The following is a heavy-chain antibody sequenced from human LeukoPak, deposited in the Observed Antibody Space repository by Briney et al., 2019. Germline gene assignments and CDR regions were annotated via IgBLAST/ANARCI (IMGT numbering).Heavy chain of an antibody. J-gene: IGHJ5*02. D-gene: IGHD3-10*01. Sequence: SETLSLTCTVSGGSIISYYWSWIRQPAGKGLEWIGSIYYSGSTYYNPSLKSRVTISVDTSKNQFSLKLSSVTAADTAVYYCAGDHYYGSGSYPNWFDPWGQGTLVTVSS. CDR2: IYYSGST. CDR1: GGSIISYY. CDR3: AGDHYYGSGSYPNWFDP. V-gene: IGHV4-4*07.